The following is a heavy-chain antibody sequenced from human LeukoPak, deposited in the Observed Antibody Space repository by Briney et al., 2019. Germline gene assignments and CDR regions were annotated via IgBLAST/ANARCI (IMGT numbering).Heavy chain of an antibody. V-gene: IGHV4-34*01. CDR1: GGSFSGYY. CDR3: ARTMLRGLYYFDY. J-gene: IGHJ4*02. CDR2: INHNGDT. Sequence: SETLSLTCAVYGGSFSGYYWNWIRQSPGKGLEWIGEINHNGDTNYNPSLKSRVTISVDTSKNQFSLKLSSVTAADTAVYYCARTMLRGLYYFDYWGQGTLVTVSS. D-gene: IGHD3-10*01.